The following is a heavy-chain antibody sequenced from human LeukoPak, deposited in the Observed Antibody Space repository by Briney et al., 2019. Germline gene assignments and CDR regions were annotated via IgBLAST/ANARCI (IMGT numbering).Heavy chain of an antibody. CDR1: GFTFSSYA. V-gene: IGHV3-30-3*01. D-gene: IGHD5-24*01. Sequence: GGSLRLSCAASGFTFSSYAMHWVRQAPGKGLEWVAVISYDGSNKYYADSVKGRFTTSRDNSKNTLYLQMNSLRAEDTAVYYCARGEEMASMPFDIWGQGTMVTVSS. CDR3: ARGEEMASMPFDI. CDR2: ISYDGSNK. J-gene: IGHJ3*02.